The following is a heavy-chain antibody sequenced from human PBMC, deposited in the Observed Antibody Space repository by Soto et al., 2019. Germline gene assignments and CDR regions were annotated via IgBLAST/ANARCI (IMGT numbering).Heavy chain of an antibody. Sequence: GGSLRLSCAASGFRFGDHYMTWIRQAPGKGLEWVSKISGGGTTTHYADSVKGRFTVSRDNAENSLYLQMNSLRAEDTAVYYCAGDPYYYGSAFWGQGTLVTASS. V-gene: IGHV3-11*01. J-gene: IGHJ4*02. CDR1: GFRFGDHY. D-gene: IGHD3-10*01. CDR2: ISGGGTTT. CDR3: AGDPYYYGSAF.